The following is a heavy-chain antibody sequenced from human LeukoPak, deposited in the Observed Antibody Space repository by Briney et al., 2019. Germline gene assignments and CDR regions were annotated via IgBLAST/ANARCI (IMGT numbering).Heavy chain of an antibody. V-gene: IGHV3-7*01. CDR3: ARGGRSYTRLYYFDY. D-gene: IGHD2-2*02. CDR1: GFTFSSYW. J-gene: IGHJ4*02. CDR2: IKRDGSEK. Sequence: GGSLRLSYAVAGFTFSSYWMSCVRQAPGKGLEWVAKIKRDGSEKYYVDSVKGRFTISRDNAKNSLYLQMNSLRAEDTAVYYCARGGRSYTRLYYFDYWGQGTLVTVSS.